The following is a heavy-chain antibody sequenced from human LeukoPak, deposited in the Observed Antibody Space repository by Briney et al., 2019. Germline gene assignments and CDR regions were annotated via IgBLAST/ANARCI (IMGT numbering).Heavy chain of an antibody. CDR2: IYHSGST. D-gene: IGHD3-16*01. CDR1: GGSISSGGYY. J-gene: IGHJ5*02. Sequence: PSQTLSLTCTVSGGSISSGGYYWSWIRQPPGKGLEWIGYIYHSGSTYYNPSLKSRVTLSVDRSKNQFSLKLRSVTAADTAVYYCARGGITSLLNWFDPWGQGILVTVSS. CDR3: ARGGITSLLNWFDP. V-gene: IGHV4-30-2*01.